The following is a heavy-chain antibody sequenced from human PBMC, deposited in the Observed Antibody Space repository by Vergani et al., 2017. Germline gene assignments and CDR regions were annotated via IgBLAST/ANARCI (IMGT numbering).Heavy chain of an antibody. CDR2: IYYSGST. CDR1: GGSVSSGSYY. Sequence: QVQLQESGPGLVKPSETLSLTCTVSGGSVSSGSYYWGWIRQPPGKGLEWIGYIYYSGSTNYNPSLKSRVTISVDTSKNQFSLKLSSVTAADTAVYYCARGRVTGYDFFPYYYYYMDVWGKGTTVTVSS. J-gene: IGHJ6*03. D-gene: IGHD3-3*01. CDR3: ARGRVTGYDFFPYYYYYMDV. V-gene: IGHV4-61*01.